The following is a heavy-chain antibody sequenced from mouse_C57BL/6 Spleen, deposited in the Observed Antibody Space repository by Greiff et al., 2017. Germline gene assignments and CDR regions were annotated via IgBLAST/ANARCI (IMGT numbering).Heavy chain of an antibody. CDR1: GYTFTSYG. J-gene: IGHJ3*01. CDR2: IYPRSGNT. Sequence: QVQLQQSGAELARPGASVKLSCKASGYTFTSYGISWVKQRTGQGLEWIGEIYPRSGNTYYNEKFKGKATLTADKSSSTAYMDLRGLTSEDSAVSFCARGGYYDYDAWFAYWGQGTLVTVSA. CDR3: ARGGYYDYDAWFAY. D-gene: IGHD2-4*01. V-gene: IGHV1-81*01.